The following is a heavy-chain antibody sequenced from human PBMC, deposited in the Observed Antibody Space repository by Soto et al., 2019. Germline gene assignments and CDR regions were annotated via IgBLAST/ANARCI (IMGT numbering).Heavy chain of an antibody. CDR1: GGTFSSYA. D-gene: IGHD6-6*01. J-gene: IGHJ6*02. V-gene: IGHV1-69*13. CDR3: ASRSSPPLHYYYYGMDV. Sequence: GASVKVSCKASGGTFSSYAISWVRQAPGQGLEWMGGIIPIFGTANYAQKFQGRVTITADESTSTAYMELSSLRSEDTAVYYCASRSSPPLHYYYYGMDVWGQGTTVTVSS. CDR2: IIPIFGTA.